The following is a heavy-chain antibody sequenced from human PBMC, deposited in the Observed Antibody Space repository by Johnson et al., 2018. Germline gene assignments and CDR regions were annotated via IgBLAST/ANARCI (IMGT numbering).Heavy chain of an antibody. CDR1: GGSISSSNW. J-gene: IGHJ4*02. CDR3: VRDQYCTNAVCYSLDC. D-gene: IGHD2-8*01. Sequence: QVQLQESGPGLVKPSGTLSLTCAVSGGSISSSNWWTWVRQPPVKGLEWIGEIYHSWGTNYTPSLKSRVTITLDTSKNQFSLKLSSLTAADTAVYYCVRDQYCTNAVCYSLDCWGQGTLVTVSS. CDR2: IYHSWGT. V-gene: IGHV4-4*02.